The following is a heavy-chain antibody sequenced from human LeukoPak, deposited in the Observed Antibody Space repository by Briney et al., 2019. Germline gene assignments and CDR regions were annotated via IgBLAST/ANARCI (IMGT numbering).Heavy chain of an antibody. CDR2: IWYDGSTK. Sequence: PGGSLRFSCAASGFNFSSYGMHWVRQAPGKGLDWVAVIWYDGSTKYYADSVKGRFTISRDNSKHTLYLQMNSLRAEDTAVYYCARDLSSGWCFDYWGQGTLVTVSS. D-gene: IGHD6-19*01. V-gene: IGHV3-33*01. CDR3: ARDLSSGWCFDY. CDR1: GFNFSSYG. J-gene: IGHJ4*02.